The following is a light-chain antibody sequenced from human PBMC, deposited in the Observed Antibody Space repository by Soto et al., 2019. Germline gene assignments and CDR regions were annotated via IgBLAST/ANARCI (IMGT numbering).Light chain of an antibody. CDR3: QQVNSHPRT. CDR2: GAS. Sequence: GDRVTITCRASQDISNYLAWYQEKPGKAPKLLIYGASTLQTGVPSRFSGTGSGTEFTLTNSSLQPEDFATFYCQQVNSHPRTFGQGTKLEIK. CDR1: QDISNY. J-gene: IGKJ2*01. V-gene: IGKV1-9*01.